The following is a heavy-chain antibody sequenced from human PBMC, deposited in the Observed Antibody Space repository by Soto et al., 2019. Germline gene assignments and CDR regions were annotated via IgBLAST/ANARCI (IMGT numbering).Heavy chain of an antibody. CDR2: IYYSGST. CDR1: GGSISSSSYY. V-gene: IGHV4-39*01. D-gene: IGHD3-10*01. Sequence: SETLSLTCTVSGGSISSSSYYWGWIRQPPGKGLEWIGSIYYSGSTYYNPSLKSRVTISVDTSKNQFSLKLSSVTAADTAVYYCARHGGYGSGSYDYYGMDVWGHGTTATVSS. CDR3: ARHGGYGSGSYDYYGMDV. J-gene: IGHJ6*02.